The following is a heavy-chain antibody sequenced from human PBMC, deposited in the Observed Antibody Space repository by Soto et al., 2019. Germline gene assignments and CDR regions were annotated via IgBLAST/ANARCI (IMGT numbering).Heavy chain of an antibody. CDR2: IIPIFGTA. D-gene: IGHD3-22*01. V-gene: IGHV1-69*13. J-gene: IGHJ4*02. CDR3: SRPYYYDSSGYYEYYFDY. CDR1: GGTFSSYA. Sequence: SVKVSCKASGGTFSSYAISWVRQAPGQGLEWMGGIIPIFGTANYAQRFQGRVTITADESTSTAYMELSSLRSEDTAVYYCSRPYYYDSSGYYEYYFDYWGQGALVTVSS.